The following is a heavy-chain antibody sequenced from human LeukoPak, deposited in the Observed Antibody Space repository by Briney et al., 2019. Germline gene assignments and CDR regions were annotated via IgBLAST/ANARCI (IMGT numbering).Heavy chain of an antibody. J-gene: IGHJ4*02. CDR1: GFTFSSYA. CDR2: ISYDGSNK. D-gene: IGHD2-15*01. CDR3: TRDCSGGSCYLEGFDY. V-gene: IGHV3-30*04. Sequence: GGSLRLSCAASGFTFSSYAMHWVRQAPGKGLEWVAVISYDGSNKYYADSVRGRFTISRDNSKNTLYLQMNSLRAEDTAVYYCTRDCSGGSCYLEGFDYWGQGTLVTVSS.